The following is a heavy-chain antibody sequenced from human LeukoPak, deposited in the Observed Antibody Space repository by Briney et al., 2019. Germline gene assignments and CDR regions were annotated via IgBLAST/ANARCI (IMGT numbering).Heavy chain of an antibody. J-gene: IGHJ4*02. V-gene: IGHV4-38-2*01. CDR2: IYHSGST. CDR3: ARYGDFVEGFDY. CDR1: GYSISSGYY. Sequence: PSETLSLTCAVSGYSISSGYYWGWIRQPPGKGLEWIGSIYHSGSTYYNPSLKSRVTISVDTSKNQFSLKLSSVTAADTAVYYCARYGDFVEGFDYWGKGTLVTVSS. D-gene: IGHD4-17*01.